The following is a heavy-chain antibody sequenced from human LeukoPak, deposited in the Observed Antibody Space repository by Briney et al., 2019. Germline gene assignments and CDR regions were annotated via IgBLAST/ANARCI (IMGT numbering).Heavy chain of an antibody. CDR1: GGSISSYY. Sequence: SETLSLTCTVSGGSISSYYWSWIRQPPGKGLEWIGYIYYSGSTNYNPSLKSRVTISVDTSKNQFSLKLSSVTAADTAVYYCATGSRAWIQLWFDAFDIWGQGTMVTVSS. D-gene: IGHD5-18*01. CDR3: ATGSRAWIQLWFDAFDI. J-gene: IGHJ3*02. V-gene: IGHV4-59*01. CDR2: IYYSGST.